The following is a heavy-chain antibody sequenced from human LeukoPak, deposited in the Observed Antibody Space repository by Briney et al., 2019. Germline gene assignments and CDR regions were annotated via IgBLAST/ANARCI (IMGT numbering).Heavy chain of an antibody. CDR3: ARRGYMDV. CDR2: IYHSGST. J-gene: IGHJ6*03. CDR1: GYSISSGYY. Sequence: SETLSLACAVSGYSISSGYYWGWIRQPPGKGLEWIGSIYHSGSTYYNPSLKSRVTISVDTSKNQFSLKLSSVTAADTAVYYCARRGYMDVWGKGTTVTVSS. V-gene: IGHV4-38-2*01. D-gene: IGHD3-10*01.